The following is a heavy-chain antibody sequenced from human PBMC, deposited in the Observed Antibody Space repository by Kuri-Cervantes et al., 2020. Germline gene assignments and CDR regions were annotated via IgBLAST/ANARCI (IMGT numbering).Heavy chain of an antibody. CDR1: GGTFSSYA. D-gene: IGHD5-18*01. Sequence: ASVKVSCKASGGTFSSYAISWVRQAPGQGLERMGWINPNSGGTNYAQKFQGWVTMTRDTSISTAYMELSRLRSDDTAVYYRARGRGIQLWLGASYYMDVWGKGTTVTVSS. J-gene: IGHJ6*03. V-gene: IGHV1-2*04. CDR3: ARGRGIQLWLGASYYMDV. CDR2: INPNSGGT.